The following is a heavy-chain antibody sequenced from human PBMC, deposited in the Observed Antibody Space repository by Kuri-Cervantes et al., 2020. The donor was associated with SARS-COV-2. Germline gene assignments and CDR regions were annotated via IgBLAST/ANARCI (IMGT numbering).Heavy chain of an antibody. J-gene: IGHJ3*02. CDR2: IYYSGST. CDR3: ARDLGIWRAFDI. CDR1: GGSISSYY. D-gene: IGHD3-16*01. Sequence: SETLSLTCTVSGGSISSYYWSWIRQPPGKGLEWIGHIYYSGSTNYNPSLKSRVTISVDTSKNQFSLKLSSVTAADTAVYYCARDLGIWRAFDIWGQGTMVTVSS. V-gene: IGHV4-59*01.